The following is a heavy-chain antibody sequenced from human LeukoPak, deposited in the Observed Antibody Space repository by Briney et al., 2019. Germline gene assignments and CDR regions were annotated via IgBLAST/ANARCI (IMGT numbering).Heavy chain of an antibody. CDR1: GGSIRSYY. J-gene: IGHJ4*02. D-gene: IGHD4-17*01. V-gene: IGHV4-59*01. CDR2: IYYSGST. Sequence: SETLSLTCTVSGGSIRSYYWSWIRQPPGKGLEWIGYIYYSGSTNYNPSLKSRVSISVDTSKNQFSLKLSSVTAADTAVYYRARTRSTVTMLYPFDHWGQGTLVTVSS. CDR3: ARTRSTVTMLYPFDH.